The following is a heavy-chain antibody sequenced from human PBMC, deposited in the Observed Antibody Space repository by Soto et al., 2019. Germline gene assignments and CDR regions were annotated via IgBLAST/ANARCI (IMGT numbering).Heavy chain of an antibody. CDR1: GYSFTSYW. V-gene: IGHV5-51*01. D-gene: IGHD2-15*01. J-gene: IGHJ4*02. CDR3: ARLRYCSGGSCSPLDY. Sequence: PGESLKISCKGSGYSFTSYWIGWVRQMPGKGLEWMGIIYPGDSDTRYSPSFQGQVTISADKSISTAYLQWSSLKASDTAMYYCARLRYCSGGSCSPLDYWGQGTLVTVSS. CDR2: IYPGDSDT.